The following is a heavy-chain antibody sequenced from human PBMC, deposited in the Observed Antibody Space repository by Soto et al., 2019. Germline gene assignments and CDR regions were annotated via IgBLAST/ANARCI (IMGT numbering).Heavy chain of an antibody. V-gene: IGHV4-34*01. J-gene: IGHJ4*02. CDR1: GGSFSGYY. Sequence: QVQLQQWGAGLLKPSETLSLTCAVYGGSFSGYYWSWIRQLPGKGLEWIGEINHSGSTNYNPSLKSRVTISVDTSKNQFSLKLSSVTAADTAVYYCARITFNAFDYWGQGTLVTVSS. CDR3: ARITFNAFDY. D-gene: IGHD3-16*01. CDR2: INHSGST.